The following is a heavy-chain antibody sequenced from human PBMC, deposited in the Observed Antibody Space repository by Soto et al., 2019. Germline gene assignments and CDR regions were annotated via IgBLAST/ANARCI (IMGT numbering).Heavy chain of an antibody. D-gene: IGHD3-22*01. V-gene: IGHV4-59*01. CDR1: GGSISSYY. J-gene: IGHJ6*02. CDR2: IYYSGST. Sequence: SETLSLTCTVSGGSISSYYGSWIRQPPGKGLEWIGYIYYSGSTNYNPSLKSRVTISVDTSKNQFSLKLSSVTAADTAVYYCARDSSMIVVGPLGMDVWGQGTTVTVSS. CDR3: ARDSSMIVVGPLGMDV.